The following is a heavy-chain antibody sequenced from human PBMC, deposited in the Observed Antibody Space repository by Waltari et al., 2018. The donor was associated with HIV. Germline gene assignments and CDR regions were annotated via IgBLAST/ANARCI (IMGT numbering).Heavy chain of an antibody. Sequence: QVQLQESGPGLVKPSETLSLTCSVSGYSIESGYYWGWIRQPPGKARGWIGSSLHSGNTYYNPSRKSRLTISLDTSKNQVSLKLSSVTAADTAVYYCASGSRRGHSHGIDYWGQGTLVTVSS. CDR1: GYSIESGYY. CDR2: SLHSGNT. CDR3: ASGSRRGHSHGIDY. D-gene: IGHD5-18*01. J-gene: IGHJ4*02. V-gene: IGHV4-38-2*01.